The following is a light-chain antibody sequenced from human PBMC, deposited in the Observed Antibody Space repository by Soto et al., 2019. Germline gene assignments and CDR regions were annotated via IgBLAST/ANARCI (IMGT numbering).Light chain of an antibody. Sequence: QSVLTQPPSASGTPGQSVTISCSGGSSNIGSNPVSWYQHVPGTAPKLLIHTNTQRPLGVPVRFSGSKSGTSASLAISGLQSEDEADYYCAAWDGTFYVFGSGTKLTVL. CDR1: SSNIGSNP. CDR2: TNT. CDR3: AAWDGTFYV. J-gene: IGLJ1*01. V-gene: IGLV1-44*01.